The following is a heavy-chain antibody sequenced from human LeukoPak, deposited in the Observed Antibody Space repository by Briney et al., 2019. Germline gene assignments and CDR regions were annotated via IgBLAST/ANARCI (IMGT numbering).Heavy chain of an antibody. D-gene: IGHD3-3*01. J-gene: IGHJ4*02. CDR3: ASSSFLEGRGSRYYFDY. Sequence: SETLSLTCTVSGGSTSSYYWSWIRQPAGKGLEWIGRIYTSGSTNYNPSLKSRVTMSVDTSKNQFSLKLSSVTAADTAVYYCASSSFLEGRGSRYYFDYWGQGTLVTVSS. CDR1: GGSTSSYY. CDR2: IYTSGST. V-gene: IGHV4-4*07.